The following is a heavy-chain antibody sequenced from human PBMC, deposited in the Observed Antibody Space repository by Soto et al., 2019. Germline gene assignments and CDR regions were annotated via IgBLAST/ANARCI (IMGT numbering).Heavy chain of an antibody. V-gene: IGHV5-10-1*01. Sequence: GESLKISCKGSGYSFTSYWISWVGQMPGKGLEWMGRIDPSDSYTNYSPSFQGHVTISADKSISTAYLQWSSLKASDTAMYYCARREDYSNYEEAFDIWGQGTMVTVSS. J-gene: IGHJ3*02. CDR3: ARREDYSNYEEAFDI. CDR1: GYSFTSYW. D-gene: IGHD4-4*01. CDR2: IDPSDSYT.